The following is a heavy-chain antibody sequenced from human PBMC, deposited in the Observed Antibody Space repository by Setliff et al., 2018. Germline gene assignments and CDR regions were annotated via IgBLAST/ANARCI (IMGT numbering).Heavy chain of an antibody. J-gene: IGHJ4*02. CDR3: ARTCSGSGCYAGLES. V-gene: IGHV3-23*01. Sequence: GSLRLSCTASGFTFISYAMSWVRQAPGKGLEWVSTISANGGSTYYADSVNGRFTISRDNSKSTVYLQMDSLRAEDTAVYYCARTCSGSGCYAGLESWGQGTPVTVSS. CDR2: ISANGGST. D-gene: IGHD2-15*01. CDR1: GFTFISYA.